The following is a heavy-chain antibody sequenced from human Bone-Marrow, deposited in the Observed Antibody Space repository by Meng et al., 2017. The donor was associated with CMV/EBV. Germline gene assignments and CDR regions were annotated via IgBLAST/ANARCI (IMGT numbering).Heavy chain of an antibody. Sequence: GESQMSCCAAGGFTISNYSKNWVRQAPGKGLEWVSSISSNSSNIYAADSVKGRFTISRDNANNSLYLQMNSLRAKDTAVYYCAVGYCGCSSCAFDYWGQGTMVTVSS. CDR1: GFTISNYS. J-gene: IGHJ4*02. V-gene: IGHV3-21*01. CDR3: AVGYCGCSSCAFDY. D-gene: IGHD2-2*03. CDR2: ISSNSSNI.